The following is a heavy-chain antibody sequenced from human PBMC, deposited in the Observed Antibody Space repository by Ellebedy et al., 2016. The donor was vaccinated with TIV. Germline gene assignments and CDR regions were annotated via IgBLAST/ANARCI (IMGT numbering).Heavy chain of an antibody. Sequence: GGSLRLSCAASGFTFSDYCMTWIRQAPGKGLGWVSYISNSDSSIFYADSVRGRFTISRDNAKNLLYLQMKSLRAEDTAVYYCARDARFINHQHNWFDPWGQGTLVTVSS. D-gene: IGHD2-2*01. CDR3: ARDARFINHQHNWFDP. CDR1: GFTFSDYC. V-gene: IGHV3-11*01. J-gene: IGHJ5*02. CDR2: ISNSDSSI.